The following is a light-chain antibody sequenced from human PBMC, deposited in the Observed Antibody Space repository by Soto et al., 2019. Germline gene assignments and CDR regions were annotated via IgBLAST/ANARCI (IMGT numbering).Light chain of an antibody. CDR2: KAS. J-gene: IGKJ1*01. Sequence: DLHMTQSPSTLSASVGDRVTITCRASQSISSWLAWYQQKPGKAPKLLIYKASSLESGVPSRFSGSGSGTEFTLTISSLQPDDFATYYCQQYNSYLWTFGQGTKV. V-gene: IGKV1-5*03. CDR3: QQYNSYLWT. CDR1: QSISSW.